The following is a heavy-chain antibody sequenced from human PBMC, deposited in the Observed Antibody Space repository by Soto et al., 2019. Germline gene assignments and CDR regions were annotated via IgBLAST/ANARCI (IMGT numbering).Heavy chain of an antibody. CDR3: ARDLEPVGYCSGGSCYHIDY. D-gene: IGHD2-15*01. J-gene: IGHJ4*02. V-gene: IGHV1-46*03. Sequence: QGLEWMGIINPSGGSTSYAQKFQGRVTMTRDTSTSTVYMELSSLRSEDTAVYYCARDLEPVGYCSGGSCYHIDYWGQGTLVTVSS. CDR2: INPSGGST.